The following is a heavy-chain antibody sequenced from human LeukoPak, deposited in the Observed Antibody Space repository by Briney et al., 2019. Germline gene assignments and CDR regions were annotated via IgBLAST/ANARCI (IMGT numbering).Heavy chain of an antibody. CDR2: ISSSSSYI. Sequence: GGSLRLSCAASGFTFSSYSMNWVRQAPGKGLDWVSSISSSSSYIYYADSVKGRFTISRDNAKNSLYLQMNSLRAEDTAVYYCARDLVVAGIAVAGLGYWGQGTLVTVSS. D-gene: IGHD6-19*01. CDR3: ARDLVVAGIAVAGLGY. V-gene: IGHV3-21*01. J-gene: IGHJ4*02. CDR1: GFTFSSYS.